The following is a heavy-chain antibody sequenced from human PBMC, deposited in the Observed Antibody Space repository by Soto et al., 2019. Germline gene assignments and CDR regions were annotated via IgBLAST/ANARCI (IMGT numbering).Heavy chain of an antibody. V-gene: IGHV3-30*18. CDR3: AKDLGDLGSSGWDDYYGMDV. CDR1: VFTFSSYG. Sequence: GGLRRAGAASVFTFSSYGMHWVRQAPGKGLEWVAVISYDGSNKYYADSVKGRFTISRDNSKNTLYLQMNSLRAEDTAVYYCAKDLGDLGSSGWDDYYGMDVWGQGTTVTVSS. CDR2: ISYDGSNK. J-gene: IGHJ6*02. D-gene: IGHD6-19*01.